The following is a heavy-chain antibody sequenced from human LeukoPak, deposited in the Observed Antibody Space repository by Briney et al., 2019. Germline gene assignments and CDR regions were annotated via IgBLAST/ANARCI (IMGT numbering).Heavy chain of an antibody. CDR2: ISAYNGNT. D-gene: IGHD3-10*01. CDR1: GYTFTSYG. CDR3: ARGTAYYYGSGSYYLDDY. V-gene: IGHV1-18*01. J-gene: IGHJ4*02. Sequence: GASVKVSCKASGYTFTSYGISWVRQAPGQGLEWMGWISAYNGNTNYAQKLQGRVTMTTDTSTSTAYMELRSLRSDDTAVYYCARGTAYYYGSGSYYLDDYWGQGTQVTVSS.